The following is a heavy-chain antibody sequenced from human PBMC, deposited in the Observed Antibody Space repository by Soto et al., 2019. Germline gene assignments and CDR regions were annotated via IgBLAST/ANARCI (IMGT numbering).Heavy chain of an antibody. V-gene: IGHV3-30-3*01. D-gene: IGHD3-16*01. Sequence: GKGLEWVALISYHGSNKYYADSVQGRFTIARGNSENTVYLQMNSLRPEDTAAYYCARDLIKFADYWRQGTLVPVSS. CDR3: ARDLIKFADY. J-gene: IGHJ4*02. CDR2: ISYHGSNK.